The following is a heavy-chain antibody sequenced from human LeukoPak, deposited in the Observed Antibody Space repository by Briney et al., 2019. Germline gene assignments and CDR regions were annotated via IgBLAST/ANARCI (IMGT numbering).Heavy chain of an antibody. D-gene: IGHD6-25*01. CDR3: ARDLGYPYEPYFDY. CDR2: ISSTSRPI. V-gene: IGHV3-48*01. Sequence: TGGSLRLSCAASGFTFRTYSMNWVRQAPGKGLEWVSYISSTSRPIYYADSVKGRFTISRDNVRNSLHLQMSSLRAEDTAVYFCARDLGYPYEPYFDYWGQGTMVTVSS. J-gene: IGHJ4*02. CDR1: GFTFRTYS.